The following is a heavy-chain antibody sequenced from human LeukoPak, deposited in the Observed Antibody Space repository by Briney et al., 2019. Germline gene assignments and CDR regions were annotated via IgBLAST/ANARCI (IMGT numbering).Heavy chain of an antibody. CDR1: KFTFSSYA. J-gene: IGHJ4*02. Sequence: GGSLRLSCAASKFTFSSYAMSWVRQAPGKGLEWVSAISGGGDSTFYTDSVKGRFTISRDNAKNSLYLQMNSLRAKDTAVYYCATDQAGGLDSWGQGTLVTVSS. CDR2: ISGGGDST. CDR3: ATDQAGGLDS. D-gene: IGHD3-10*01. V-gene: IGHV3-23*01.